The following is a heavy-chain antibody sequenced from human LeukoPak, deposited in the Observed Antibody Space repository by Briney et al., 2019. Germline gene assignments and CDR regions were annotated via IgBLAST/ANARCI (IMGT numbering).Heavy chain of an antibody. D-gene: IGHD3-10*01. Sequence: SETLSLTCTVSGGSISSYYWSWLRQPPGKGLEWIGYIYYSGNTNYNPSLKSRVTISVDTSKNQFSLKLSSVTAADTAVYYCARDRYYGVDYWGQGTLVTVSS. CDR2: IYYSGNT. V-gene: IGHV4-59*01. CDR1: GGSISSYY. CDR3: ARDRYYGVDY. J-gene: IGHJ4*02.